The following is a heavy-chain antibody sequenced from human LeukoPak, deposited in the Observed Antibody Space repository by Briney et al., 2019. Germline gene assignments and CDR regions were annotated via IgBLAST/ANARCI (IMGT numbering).Heavy chain of an antibody. D-gene: IGHD5-18*01. V-gene: IGHV4-34*01. CDR1: GGSFSGYY. CDR3: ARVPTSGYSYGYFDY. J-gene: IGHJ4*02. CDR2: INHSGST. Sequence: TSETLSLTCAVYGGSFSGYYWSWIRQPPGKGLEWIGEINHSGSTNYNPSLKSRVTISVDTSKNQFSLKLSSVTAADTAVYYCARVPTSGYSYGYFDYWGQGTLVTVSS.